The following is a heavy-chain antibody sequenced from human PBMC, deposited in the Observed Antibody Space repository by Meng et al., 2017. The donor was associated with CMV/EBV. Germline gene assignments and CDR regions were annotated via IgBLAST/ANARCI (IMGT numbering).Heavy chain of an antibody. CDR3: ASDQPSAYDSSGYYHY. CDR1: GFTFSSYW. J-gene: IGHJ4*02. Sequence: GESLKISCVASGFTFSSYWMSWVRQAPGKGLEWVANIKQDGSEKYYVDSVKGRFTISRDNAKNSLYLQMNSLRAEDTAVYYCASDQPSAYDSSGYYHYWSQGTLVTVSS. CDR2: IKQDGSEK. V-gene: IGHV3-7*01. D-gene: IGHD3-22*01.